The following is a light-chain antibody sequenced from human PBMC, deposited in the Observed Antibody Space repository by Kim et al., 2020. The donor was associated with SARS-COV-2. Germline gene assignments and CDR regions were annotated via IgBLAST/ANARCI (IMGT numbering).Light chain of an antibody. Sequence: SASRGETVPLSCRATESVSTSLAWYQQRPGQAPTLLIYGASTRATGIPARFTGSGSGSQFTLTIRGLQSEDFAVYHCHQYHTWPYSFGRGTKLEI. CDR3: HQYHTWPYS. CDR2: GAS. J-gene: IGKJ2*03. CDR1: ESVSTS. V-gene: IGKV3-15*01.